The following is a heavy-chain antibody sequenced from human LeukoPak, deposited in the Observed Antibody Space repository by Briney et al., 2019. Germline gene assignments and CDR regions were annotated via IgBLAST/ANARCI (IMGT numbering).Heavy chain of an antibody. D-gene: IGHD2-8*02. CDR3: ARDGRHTGPFDY. J-gene: IGHJ4*02. V-gene: IGHV3-53*01. CDR1: GFTVSSNY. CDR2: IYSGGST. Sequence: GGSLRLSCAASGFTVSSNYMSWVRQAPGKGLVWVSVIYSGGSTYYADSVKGRFTISRDNSKNTLYLQMNSLRAEDTAVYYCARDGRHTGPFDYWGQGTLVTVSS.